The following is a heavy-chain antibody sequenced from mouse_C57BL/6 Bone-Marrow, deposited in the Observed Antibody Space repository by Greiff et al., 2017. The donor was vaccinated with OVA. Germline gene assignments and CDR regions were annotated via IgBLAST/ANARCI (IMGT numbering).Heavy chain of an antibody. CDR3: ARSHCNFNYYAMDY. CDR1: GFTFTDYY. V-gene: IGHV14-2*01. J-gene: IGHJ4*01. Sequence: VQLKESGAELVKPGASVKLSCTASGFTFTDYYMHWVKQRTEQGLEWIGRISPEDGETKYAPKFQGKATITADTSSNTAYLQLSSLTSEDTVVYYCARSHCNFNYYAMDYWGQGTTVTVSS. D-gene: IGHD2-1*01. CDR2: ISPEDGET.